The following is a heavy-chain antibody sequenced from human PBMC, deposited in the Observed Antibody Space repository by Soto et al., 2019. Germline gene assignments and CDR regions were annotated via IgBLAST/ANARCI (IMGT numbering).Heavy chain of an antibody. CDR2: IYYSEST. D-gene: IGHD3-22*01. CDR3: ARAYYDTSGYSLDP. Sequence: PSETMSLTCGVSGGYISSSDWWSWVRQPPGKGLEWIGEIYYSESTNYNPSLKSRVIISVDTSNNQFSLRLSSVTAADTAVYYCARAYYDTSGYSLDPWGQGTLVTVSS. J-gene: IGHJ5*02. CDR1: GGYISSSDW. V-gene: IGHV4-4*02.